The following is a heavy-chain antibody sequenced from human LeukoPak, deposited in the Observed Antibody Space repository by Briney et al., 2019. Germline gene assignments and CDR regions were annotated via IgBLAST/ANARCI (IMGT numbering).Heavy chain of an antibody. J-gene: IGHJ5*02. Sequence: PGGSLRLSCAASEFTFSKYSMHWVRQAPGKGLEWVSAFSGSGGSTYYADSVKGRFTISRDNSRNTLYLHMNSLRADDTAVYYCAKSGGVRFDPWGQGTLVTVSS. CDR1: EFTFSKYS. CDR3: AKSGGVRFDP. V-gene: IGHV3-23*01. D-gene: IGHD3-16*01. CDR2: FSGSGGST.